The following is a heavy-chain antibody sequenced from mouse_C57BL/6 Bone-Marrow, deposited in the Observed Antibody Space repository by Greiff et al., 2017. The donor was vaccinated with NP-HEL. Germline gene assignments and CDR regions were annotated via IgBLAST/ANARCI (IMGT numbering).Heavy chain of an antibody. CDR2: INPYNGGT. CDR3: ARPPPGFAY. V-gene: IGHV1-19*01. J-gene: IGHJ3*01. CDR1: GYTFTDYY. Sequence: VQLQQSGPVLVKPGASVKMSCKASGYTFTDYYMNWVKQSHGKSLEWIGVINPYNGGTSYNQKFQGKATLTVDKSSSTAYMELNSLTSEDSAVYYCARPPPGFAYWGQGTLVTVSA.